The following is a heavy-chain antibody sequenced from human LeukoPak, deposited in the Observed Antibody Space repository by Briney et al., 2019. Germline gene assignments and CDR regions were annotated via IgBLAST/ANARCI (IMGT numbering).Heavy chain of an antibody. Sequence: SETLSLTCTVSGYSISSGYYWGWIRQPPGKGLEWIGSIYHSGSTYYNPSLKSRVTISVDTSKNQFSLKLSSVTAADTAVYYCARDPQYSSSGYMDVWGKGTTVTVSS. D-gene: IGHD6-6*01. V-gene: IGHV4-38-2*02. CDR3: ARDPQYSSSGYMDV. J-gene: IGHJ6*03. CDR2: IYHSGST. CDR1: GYSISSGYY.